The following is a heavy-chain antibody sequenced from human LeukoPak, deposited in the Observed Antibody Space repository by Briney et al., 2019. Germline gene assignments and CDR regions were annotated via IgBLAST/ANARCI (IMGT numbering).Heavy chain of an antibody. J-gene: IGHJ4*02. CDR2: ASYDGHNN. CDR1: GFTFNNYA. CDR3: GRVNAAAVDY. Sequence: GRSLRLSCAVSGFTFNNYAMHWVRQAPGKGLEWVAVASYDGHNNYYADSVKGRFTISRDNSKNTLYLQMNSLRAEDTAVYYCGRVNAAAVDYWGQGTLVTVSS. D-gene: IGHD6-13*01. V-gene: IGHV3-30*04.